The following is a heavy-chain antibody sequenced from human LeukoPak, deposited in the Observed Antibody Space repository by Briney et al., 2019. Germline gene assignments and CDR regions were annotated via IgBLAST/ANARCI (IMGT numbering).Heavy chain of an antibody. CDR1: GGSFSGYY. J-gene: IGHJ6*03. V-gene: IGHV4-34*01. D-gene: IGHD4-17*01. CDR2: INNSGST. CDR3: ARVKTTVTRGEAYYYYYYMDV. Sequence: SETLSLTCAVYGGSFSGYYWSWIRQPPGKGLEWIGEINNSGSTNYNPSLKSRGTISVDTSKNQFPLKLSSVTAADTAVYYCARVKTTVTRGEAYYYYYYMDVWGKGTTVTVSS.